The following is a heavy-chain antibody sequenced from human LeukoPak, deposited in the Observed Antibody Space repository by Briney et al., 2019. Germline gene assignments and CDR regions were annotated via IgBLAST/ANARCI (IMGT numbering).Heavy chain of an antibody. Sequence: ASVKVSCKVSGYTLTELSMHWVRQAPGKGLEWMGGFDPEDGETIYEQKFQGRVTMTEDTSTDTAYMELSSLRSEDTAVYYCARKGSDSSWYWDYFDYWGQGTLVTVSS. J-gene: IGHJ4*02. V-gene: IGHV1-24*01. CDR3: ARKGSDSSWYWDYFDY. CDR1: GYTLTELS. D-gene: IGHD6-13*01. CDR2: FDPEDGET.